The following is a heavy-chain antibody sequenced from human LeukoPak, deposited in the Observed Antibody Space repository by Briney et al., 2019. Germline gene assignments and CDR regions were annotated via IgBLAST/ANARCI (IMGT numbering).Heavy chain of an antibody. CDR3: ARSHPILRYFDWLLPFDY. J-gene: IGHJ4*02. D-gene: IGHD3-9*01. V-gene: IGHV4-59*12. CDR1: GASISGYY. CDR2: IISTGTI. Sequence: PSETLSLTCTVSGASISGYYWSWIRQPPGKRLEWIGYIISTGTINYNPSLKSRVTISVDTSKNQFSLKLSSVTAADTAVYYCARSHPILRYFDWLLPFDYWGQGTLVTVSS.